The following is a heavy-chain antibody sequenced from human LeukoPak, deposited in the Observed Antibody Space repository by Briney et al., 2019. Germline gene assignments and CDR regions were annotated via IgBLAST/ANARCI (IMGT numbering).Heavy chain of an antibody. J-gene: IGHJ4*01. CDR3: ARAVTYDYVWGIYRTENYFDY. V-gene: IGHV1-69*01. D-gene: IGHD3-16*02. Sequence: SVKVSCKASGGTVSSYAISWVRQAPGQGLEWMGGIIPIFGTANYAQKFQGRVTITADESTSTAYMELSSLRSEDTAVYYCARAVTYDYVWGIYRTENYFDYWGQGTLVTVSS. CDR1: GGTVSSYA. CDR2: IIPIFGTA.